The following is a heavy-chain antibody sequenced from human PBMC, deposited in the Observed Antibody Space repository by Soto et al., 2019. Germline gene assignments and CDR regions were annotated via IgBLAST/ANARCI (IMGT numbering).Heavy chain of an antibody. J-gene: IGHJ6*02. CDR1: GYTFTGYT. CDR3: ATVYGDYRVQDYYYYGMDV. D-gene: IGHD4-17*01. V-gene: IGHV1-24*01. CDR2: FDPEDGET. Sequence: ASVKVSCDPSGYTFTGYTMHWVRQAPVQGLEWMGGFDPEDGETIYAQKFQGRVTMTEDTSTDTAYMELSSLRSEDTAVYYCATVYGDYRVQDYYYYGMDVWGQGTTVTVSS.